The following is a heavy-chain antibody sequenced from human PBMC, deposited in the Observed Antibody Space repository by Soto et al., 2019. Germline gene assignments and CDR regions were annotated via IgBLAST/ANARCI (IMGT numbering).Heavy chain of an antibody. J-gene: IGHJ3*02. CDR2: INGDGSIP. CDR3: ARELKDGRVKQLDACDI. Sequence: EVQLVESGGGLVQPGGSLRLSCAASGFTLSTYWMHWIRQGPGKGLVWVSRINGDGSIPNYADSVKGRFTISRDNAKNTLYLQMNSLRADDTAVYYCARELKDGRVKQLDACDIWGQGTRVTVSS. CDR1: GFTLSTYW. V-gene: IGHV3-74*01. D-gene: IGHD6-13*01.